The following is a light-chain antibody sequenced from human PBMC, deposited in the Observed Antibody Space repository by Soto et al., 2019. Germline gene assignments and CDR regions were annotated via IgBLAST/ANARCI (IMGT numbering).Light chain of an antibody. CDR3: QKSYSTPFT. V-gene: IGKV1-39*01. Sequence: DIQMTQSPSSLSASVGDRVTITCRASQSISSYLNWYQQKPGKAPKLLIYAASSLQSGVPSRFSGSGSGTDFTLTIGSLQPEDFATYYCQKSYSTPFTFGGGTKVDIK. CDR2: AAS. CDR1: QSISSY. J-gene: IGKJ4*01.